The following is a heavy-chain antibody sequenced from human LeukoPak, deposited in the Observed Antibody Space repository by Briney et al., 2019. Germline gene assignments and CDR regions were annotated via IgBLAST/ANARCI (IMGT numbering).Heavy chain of an antibody. V-gene: IGHV4-59*08. J-gene: IGHJ4*02. CDR1: GGSISSYC. CDR2: IYYGGST. Sequence: SETLSLTCTVSGGSISSYCWSWIRQPPGKGLEWIGYIYYGGSTNYNPSLKSRVTISVDTSKNQFSLKLSSVTAADTAVYYCARQGYSYGLPIDYWGQGTLVTVSS. D-gene: IGHD5-18*01. CDR3: ARQGYSYGLPIDY.